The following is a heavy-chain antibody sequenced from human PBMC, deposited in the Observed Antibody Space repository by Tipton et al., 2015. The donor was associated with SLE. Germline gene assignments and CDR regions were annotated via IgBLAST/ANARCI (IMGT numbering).Heavy chain of an antibody. CDR3: AKAGLNYCGDY. V-gene: IGHV3-7*03. D-gene: IGHD3-10*01. Sequence: GSLRLSCTTSGITFSNYWLSWVRQAPGKGLEWVANINQDGSAKYYLDSVKGRFTISRDNAKKSLYLQMNSLRAEDTALYYCAKAGLNYCGDYWGQGTLVAVSS. J-gene: IGHJ4*02. CDR1: GITFSNYW. CDR2: INQDGSAK.